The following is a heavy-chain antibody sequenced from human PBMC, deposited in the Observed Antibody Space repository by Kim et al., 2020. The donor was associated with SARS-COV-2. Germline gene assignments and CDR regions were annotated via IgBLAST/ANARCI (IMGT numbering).Heavy chain of an antibody. CDR3: ARESILVVYAIRDAFDI. D-gene: IGHD2-8*02. V-gene: IGHV3-11*01. J-gene: IGHJ3*02. Sequence: VKGRFTITRANAKNSLYLQMNSLRAEDTAVYYCARESILVVYAIRDAFDIWGQGTMVTVSS.